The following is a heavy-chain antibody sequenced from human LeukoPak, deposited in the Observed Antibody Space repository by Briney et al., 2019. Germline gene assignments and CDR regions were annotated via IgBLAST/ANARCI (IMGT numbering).Heavy chain of an antibody. D-gene: IGHD6-13*01. CDR1: GGSFSGYH. V-gene: IGHV4-34*01. CDR3: ARAYSSSWYWMGYFDY. CDR2: INHSGST. J-gene: IGHJ4*02. Sequence: PSETLSLTCAVYGGSFSGYHWSWIRQPPGKGLEWIGEINHSGSTNYNPSLKSRVTISVDTSKNQFSLKLSSVTAADTAVYYCARAYSSSWYWMGYFDYWGQGTLVTVSS.